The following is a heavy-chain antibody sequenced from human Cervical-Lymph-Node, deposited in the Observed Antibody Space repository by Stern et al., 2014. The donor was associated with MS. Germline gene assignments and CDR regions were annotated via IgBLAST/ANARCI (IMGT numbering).Heavy chain of an antibody. D-gene: IGHD5-18*01. CDR2: INPSGGST. V-gene: IGHV1-46*03. CDR3: ARDGYSYGSTTRYYYYGMDV. Sequence: VQLVESGAEVKKPGASVKVSCKASGYTFTSYYMHWVRQAPGQGLEWMGIINPSGGSTSYAQKFQGRVTMTRDTSTSTVYMELSSLRSEDTAVYYCARDGYSYGSTTRYYYYGMDVWGQGTTVTVSS. J-gene: IGHJ6*02. CDR1: GYTFTSYY.